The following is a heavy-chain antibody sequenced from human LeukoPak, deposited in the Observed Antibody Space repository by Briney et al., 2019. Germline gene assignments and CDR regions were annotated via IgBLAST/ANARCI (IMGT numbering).Heavy chain of an antibody. Sequence: GESLTISCKTSGYMFTTYRIGWVRQVPGKGLEWMGIIYSGDSDTTYSPAFQGQVTISVDKSITTAYLHWSSLKASDTAVYYCARRVYYGDYGFDYWGQGALVTVSS. CDR2: IYSGDSDT. D-gene: IGHD4-17*01. J-gene: IGHJ4*02. CDR3: ARRVYYGDYGFDY. V-gene: IGHV5-51*01. CDR1: GYMFTTYR.